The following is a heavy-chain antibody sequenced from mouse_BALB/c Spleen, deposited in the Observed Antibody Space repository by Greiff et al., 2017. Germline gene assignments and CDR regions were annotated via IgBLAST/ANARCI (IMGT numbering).Heavy chain of an antibody. Sequence: EVHLVESGGGLVKPGGSLKLSCAASGFTFSDYYMYWVRQTPEKRLEWVATISDGGSYTYYPDSVKGRFTISRDNAKNNLYLQMSSLKSEDTAMYYCAREGNYYGSREGDYFDYWGQGTTLTVSS. CDR1: GFTFSDYY. V-gene: IGHV5-4*02. D-gene: IGHD1-1*01. CDR3: AREGNYYGSREGDYFDY. CDR2: ISDGGSYT. J-gene: IGHJ2*01.